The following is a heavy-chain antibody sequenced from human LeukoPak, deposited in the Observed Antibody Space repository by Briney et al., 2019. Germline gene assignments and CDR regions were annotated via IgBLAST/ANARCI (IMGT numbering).Heavy chain of an antibody. D-gene: IGHD3-22*01. CDR3: AKASTPYHSSYYSPFDY. CDR1: GFTFSSYG. Sequence: GGSLRLSCAASGFTFSSYGMHWVRQAPGKGLEWVAFIRYDGSNKYYADSVKGRFTISRDNSKNTLYLQMNSLRAEDAAVYYCAKASTPYHSSYYSPFDYWGQGTLVTVSS. CDR2: IRYDGSNK. J-gene: IGHJ4*02. V-gene: IGHV3-30*02.